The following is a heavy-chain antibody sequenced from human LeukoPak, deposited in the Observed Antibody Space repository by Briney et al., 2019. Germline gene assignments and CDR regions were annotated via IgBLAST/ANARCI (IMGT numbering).Heavy chain of an antibody. D-gene: IGHD3-3*01. Sequence: SETLSLTCTVSGGSISSYYCSWIRQPQPQGLEWKGYRYYSGSINYNPSLKSRVTISVDTSKNQFSLKLSSVTAADTAVYYCARGNTIFGVVMINNWFDPWGQGTLVTVSS. CDR3: ARGNTIFGVVMINNWFDP. CDR1: GGSISSYY. J-gene: IGHJ5*02. CDR2: RYYSGSI. V-gene: IGHV4-59*01.